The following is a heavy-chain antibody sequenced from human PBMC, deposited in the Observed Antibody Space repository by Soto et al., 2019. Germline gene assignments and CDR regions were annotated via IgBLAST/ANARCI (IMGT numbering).Heavy chain of an antibody. CDR3: ARTGYYDYIWGSYRPSAYFQH. D-gene: IGHD3-16*02. Sequence: ASVKVSCKASGYTFTSYGISWVRQAPGQGLEWMGWISAYNGNTNYAQKLQGRVTMTTDTSTSTAYMELRSLRSDDTAVYYCARTGYYDYIWGSYRPSAYFQHWGQGTLVTISS. CDR1: GYTFTSYG. J-gene: IGHJ1*01. CDR2: ISAYNGNT. V-gene: IGHV1-18*01.